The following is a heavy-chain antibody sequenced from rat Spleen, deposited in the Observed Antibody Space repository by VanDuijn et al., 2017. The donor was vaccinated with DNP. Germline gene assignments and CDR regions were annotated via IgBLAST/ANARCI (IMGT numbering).Heavy chain of an antibody. V-gene: IGHV5-25*01. Sequence: EVQLVESGGGLVQPGRSMKLSCAASGFTFSNYYMAWIRQAPGKGLEWIASITSGSGTTSYPDSVKGRFTISRDNTENTVYLQMNSLRSGDTATYYCAKDLQWYAMDAWGQGTSVSVSS. D-gene: IGHD1-1*01. CDR2: ITSGSGTT. CDR1: GFTFSNYY. CDR3: AKDLQWYAMDA. J-gene: IGHJ4*01.